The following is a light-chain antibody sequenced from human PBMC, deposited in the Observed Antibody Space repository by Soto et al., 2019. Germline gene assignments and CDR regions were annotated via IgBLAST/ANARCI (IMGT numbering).Light chain of an antibody. CDR1: SSDVGAYDY. CDR2: EVS. J-gene: IGLJ1*01. Sequence: QSVLTQPASVSGSPGQSITISCTGTSSDVGAYDYVSWYQQHPDKAPKLMIYEVSNRPSGVSNRFSGSKSVNTATLTISGLQADGEADYYCSSYTSSSTRVFGPGTKVTVL. CDR3: SSYTSSSTRV. V-gene: IGLV2-14*03.